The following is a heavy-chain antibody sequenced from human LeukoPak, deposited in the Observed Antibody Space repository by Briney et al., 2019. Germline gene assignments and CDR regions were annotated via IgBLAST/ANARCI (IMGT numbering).Heavy chain of an antibody. Sequence: SETLSLTCTVSGYSISSGYYWGWIRQPPGKGLEWIGSLYHTGSTYYNPSLKSRVTISVDTSKKQFSLKLTSVTAADTALYYCAKVNWNCGEHSWGQGTLVTVSP. D-gene: IGHD1-7*01. CDR3: AKVNWNCGEHS. CDR1: GYSISSGYY. CDR2: LYHTGST. J-gene: IGHJ4*02. V-gene: IGHV4-38-2*02.